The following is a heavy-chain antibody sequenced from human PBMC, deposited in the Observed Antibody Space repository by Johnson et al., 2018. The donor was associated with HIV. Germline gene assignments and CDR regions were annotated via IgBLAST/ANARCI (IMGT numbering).Heavy chain of an antibody. CDR3: TTGLSWNDAFHI. J-gene: IGHJ3*02. D-gene: IGHD1-1*01. V-gene: IGHV3-15*01. CDR1: GFTFSSYA. Sequence: EMQLVESGGGVVQPGRSLRLSCAASGFTFSSYAMNWVRQAPGKGLEWVGRVKSISDGGTADYAAPVRGRFTISRDTSENTLYLQMNSLKTEDTALYYCTTGLSWNDAFHIWAQGTMVTVSS. CDR2: VKSISDGGTA.